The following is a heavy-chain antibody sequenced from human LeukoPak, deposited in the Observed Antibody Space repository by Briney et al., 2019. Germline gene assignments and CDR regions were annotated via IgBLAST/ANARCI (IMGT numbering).Heavy chain of an antibody. CDR2: INHSGST. CDR1: GGSFSGYY. D-gene: IGHD2-21*02. V-gene: IGHV4-34*01. Sequence: SETLSLTCAVYGGSFSGYYWSWLRHPPGKGLEWIGEINHSGSTNYNPSLKSRVTISVDTSKNQFSLKLSSVTAADTAVFYCARSMVTTDRNFDHWGQGTLVTVSS. J-gene: IGHJ4*01. CDR3: ARSMVTTDRNFDH.